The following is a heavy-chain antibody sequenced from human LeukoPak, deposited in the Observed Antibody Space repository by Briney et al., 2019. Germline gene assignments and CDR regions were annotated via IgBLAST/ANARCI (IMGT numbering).Heavy chain of an antibody. V-gene: IGHV4-39*07. J-gene: IGHJ4*02. CDR1: GGSISSSIYY. CDR3: ARDLSITIFGVVTRYFDY. Sequence: KASETLSLTCTVSGGSISSSIYYWGWIRQPPGRGLEWIGSIYYSGSTYYNPSLKSRVTISVDTSKNQFSLKLSSVTAADTAVYYCARDLSITIFGVVTRYFDYWGQGTLVTVSS. CDR2: IYYSGST. D-gene: IGHD3-3*01.